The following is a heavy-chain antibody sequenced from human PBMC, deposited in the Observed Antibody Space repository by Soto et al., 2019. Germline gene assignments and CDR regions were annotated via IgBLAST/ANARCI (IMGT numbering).Heavy chain of an antibody. CDR2: ISYDGSNK. D-gene: IGHD5-18*01. J-gene: IGHJ4*02. V-gene: IGHV3-30-3*01. CDR3: ARYPGGGQLWLLSSLDY. Sequence: LRLSCAASGFTFSTYAMHWVRQAPGKGLEWVAVISYDGSNKYYADSVKGRFTISRDTSKNTLYLHRNSLGADDTAVYYFARYPGGGQLWLLSSLDYWGQGTLVTASS. CDR1: GFTFSTYA.